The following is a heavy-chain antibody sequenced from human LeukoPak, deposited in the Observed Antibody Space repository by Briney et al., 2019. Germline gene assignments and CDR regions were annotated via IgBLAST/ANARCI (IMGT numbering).Heavy chain of an antibody. J-gene: IGHJ4*02. D-gene: IGHD4/OR15-4a*01. CDR1: GFTFSSYG. CDR2: INNSGGST. Sequence: PGGSLRLSCAASGFTFSSYGMSWVRQAPGKGLEWVSSINNSGGSTYYADSVKGRFTISRDNSKNTLYLQMNSLRAEDTAVYYCAKCSGRWCDPGVYFDYWGQGTLVTVSS. CDR3: AKCSGRWCDPGVYFDY. V-gene: IGHV3-23*01.